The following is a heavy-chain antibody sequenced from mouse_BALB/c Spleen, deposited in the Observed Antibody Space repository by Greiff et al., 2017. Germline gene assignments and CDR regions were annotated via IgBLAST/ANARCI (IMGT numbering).Heavy chain of an antibody. CDR2: IFPGSGNT. V-gene: IGHV1-66*01. CDR3: ARGEALYYGNYVDY. J-gene: IGHJ2*01. Sequence: VQLQQSGPELVKPGASVKISCKASGYSFTSYYIHWVKQRPGQGLEWIGWIFPGSGNTKYNEKFKGKATLTADTSSSTAYMQLSSLTSEDSAVYFCARGEALYYGNYVDYWGQGTTLTVSS. CDR1: GYSFTSYY. D-gene: IGHD2-1*01.